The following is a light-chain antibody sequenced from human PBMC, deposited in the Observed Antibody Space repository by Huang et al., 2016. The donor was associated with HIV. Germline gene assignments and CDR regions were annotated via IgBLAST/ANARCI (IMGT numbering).Light chain of an antibody. Sequence: DIVMTQSPLSLPVTPGEPASISCRSSQTLLQSKGYNYLDWYLQKPGQSPQLLIYLGSNRAPGVPDRFSGSGSGTDFTLKISRVEADDVGVYYCMQALQTPRTFGQGTKVEIK. CDR3: MQALQTPRT. V-gene: IGKV2-28*01. J-gene: IGKJ1*01. CDR1: QTLLQSKGYNY. CDR2: LGS.